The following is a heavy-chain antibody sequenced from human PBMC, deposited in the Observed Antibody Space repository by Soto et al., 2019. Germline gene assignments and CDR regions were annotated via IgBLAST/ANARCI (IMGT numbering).Heavy chain of an antibody. CDR1: GGTFSSYA. CDR3: ARSVSSGYPWVPDY. J-gene: IGHJ4*02. V-gene: IGHV1-69*13. CDR2: IIPIFGTA. Sequence: SVKVSCKASGGTFSSYAIIWVRQAPGQGLEWMGGIIPIFGTANYAQKFQGRVTITADESTSTAYMELSSLRSEDTAVYYCARSVSSGYPWVPDYWGQGTLVTVSS. D-gene: IGHD3-22*01.